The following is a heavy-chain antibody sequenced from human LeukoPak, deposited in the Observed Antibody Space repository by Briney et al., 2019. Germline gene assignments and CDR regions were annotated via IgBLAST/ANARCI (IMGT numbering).Heavy chain of an antibody. V-gene: IGHV4-59*01. CDR1: GGSLSTYY. J-gene: IGHJ4*02. Sequence: SETLSLTCTVSGGSLSTYYWSWIRQPPGKGLEWIGYVYYSGSTNYNPSLKSRVTISIDTSKNQFSLKLSSVTAADTAVYYCASMFYYDSNGYRYYFDFWGQGALVTVSS. D-gene: IGHD3-22*01. CDR3: ASMFYYDSNGYRYYFDF. CDR2: VYYSGST.